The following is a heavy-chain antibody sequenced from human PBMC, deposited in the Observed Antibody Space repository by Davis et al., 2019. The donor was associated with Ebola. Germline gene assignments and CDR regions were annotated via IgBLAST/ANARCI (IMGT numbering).Heavy chain of an antibody. CDR1: GGTFTTYT. V-gene: IGHV1-69*06. Sequence: SVKVSCKASGGTFTTYTISWLRQAPGQGLEWMGGIIPIFGAANYAQKFQGRVTITADNSASTAYMELSSRRSEDTAIYCCERDFYYDNSGHRTHEAYDVWGQGTMVTVSS. J-gene: IGHJ3*01. CDR3: ERDFYYDNSGHRTHEAYDV. D-gene: IGHD3-22*01. CDR2: IIPIFGAA.